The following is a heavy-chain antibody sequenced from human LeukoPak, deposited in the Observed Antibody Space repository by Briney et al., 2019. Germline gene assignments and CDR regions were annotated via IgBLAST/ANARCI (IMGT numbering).Heavy chain of an antibody. CDR2: INPNSGGT. D-gene: IGHD6-13*01. CDR3: ARFPFAPYSNSWYEVDY. Sequence: GSVKVSCQASGYTFTGYDIHWVRQTPGQGLEGMGWINPNSGGTNYAQKFQGRVTMTRDTSINTAYMERSRLRSDDTAVYYCARFPFAPYSNSWYEVDYWGQGTLVTVSS. V-gene: IGHV1-2*02. CDR1: GYTFTGYD. J-gene: IGHJ4*02.